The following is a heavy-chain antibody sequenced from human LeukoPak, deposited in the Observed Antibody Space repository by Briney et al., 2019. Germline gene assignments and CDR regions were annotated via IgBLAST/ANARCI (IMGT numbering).Heavy chain of an antibody. Sequence: GGSLRLSCAASGFTFSSYGMHWVRQAPGKGLEWVAVISYDGSNKYYADSVKGRFTISRDNSKNSLYLQMNSLRAEDTAAYYCARGRQLVLYWGQGTLVTVSS. J-gene: IGHJ1*01. CDR1: GFTFSSYG. V-gene: IGHV3-30*03. D-gene: IGHD6-13*01. CDR3: ARGRQLVLY. CDR2: ISYDGSNK.